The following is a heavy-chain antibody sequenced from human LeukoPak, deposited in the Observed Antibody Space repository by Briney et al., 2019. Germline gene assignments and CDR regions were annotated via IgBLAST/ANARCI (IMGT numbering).Heavy chain of an antibody. CDR1: SGSISNYY. D-gene: IGHD3-9*01. CDR3: ARDKGYYDILTGYRYYFDY. J-gene: IGHJ4*02. CDR2: IHTSGST. Sequence: SETLSLTCTVSSGSISNYYWSWIRQPAGKGLEWIGRIHTSGSTNYNPSLKSRVTMSVDTSKNQFSLKLSSVTAADTAVYYCARDKGYYDILTGYRYYFDYWGQGTLVTVSS. V-gene: IGHV4-4*07.